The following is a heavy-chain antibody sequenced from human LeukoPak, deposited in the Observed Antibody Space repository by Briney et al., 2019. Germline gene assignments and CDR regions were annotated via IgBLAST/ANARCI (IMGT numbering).Heavy chain of an antibody. Sequence: SETLSLTCIVSGGSISSSSYYWGWIRQPPGKGLEWIGSIYYSGSTYYNPSLKSRVTISVDTSKNQFSLKLSSVTAADTAVYYCARRRGELVEDYWGQGTLVTVSS. V-gene: IGHV4-39*01. D-gene: IGHD6-6*01. CDR3: ARRRGELVEDY. CDR2: IYYSGST. CDR1: GGSISSSSYY. J-gene: IGHJ4*02.